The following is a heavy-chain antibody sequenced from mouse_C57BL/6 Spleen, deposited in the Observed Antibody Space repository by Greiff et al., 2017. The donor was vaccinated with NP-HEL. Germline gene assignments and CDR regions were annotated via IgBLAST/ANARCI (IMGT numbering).Heavy chain of an antibody. Sequence: VQLQQSGAELVKPGASVKISCKASGYAFSSYWMNWVKQRPGKGLEWIGQIYPGDGDTNYNGKFKGKATLTADKSSSTAYMQLSSLTSEDSAVYFCAREGGTGKYYYAMDYWGQGTSVTVSS. J-gene: IGHJ4*01. D-gene: IGHD4-1*01. CDR3: AREGGTGKYYYAMDY. CDR1: GYAFSSYW. CDR2: IYPGDGDT. V-gene: IGHV1-80*01.